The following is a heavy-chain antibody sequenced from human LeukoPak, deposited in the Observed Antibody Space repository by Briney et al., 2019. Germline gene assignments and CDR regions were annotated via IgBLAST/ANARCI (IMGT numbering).Heavy chain of an antibody. CDR2: INPSGGSA. D-gene: IGHD1-1*01. CDR1: GYTFTSYY. J-gene: IGHJ5*02. V-gene: IGHV1-46*01. CDR3: ARDRSRYPFDP. Sequence: ASVKVSCKASGYTFTSYYMHWVRQAPGQGLEWMGIINPSGGSASYAQKFQGRVTMTRDTSTSTVYMELSSLRSEDTAVYYCARDRSRYPFDPWGQGTLVTVSS.